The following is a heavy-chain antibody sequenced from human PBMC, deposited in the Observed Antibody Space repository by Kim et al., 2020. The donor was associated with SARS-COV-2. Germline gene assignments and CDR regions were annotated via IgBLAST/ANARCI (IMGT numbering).Heavy chain of an antibody. V-gene: IGHV3-21*06. CDR3: ASWAGSCSGGTCFTGPLDY. D-gene: IGHD2-15*01. J-gene: IGHJ4*01. Sequence: KGRFTISRDNAKNSLFLKMDSVRAEDTAVYYCASWAGSCSGGTCFTGPLDYWGQGALVTVSS.